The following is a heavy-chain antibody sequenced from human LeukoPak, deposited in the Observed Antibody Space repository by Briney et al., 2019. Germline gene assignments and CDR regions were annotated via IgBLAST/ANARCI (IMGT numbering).Heavy chain of an antibody. Sequence: GGSLRLSCAASGFTFSSYSMNWVRQAPGKGLEWVSYISSSGSTIYYADSVKGRFTISRDNAKNSLYLQMNSLRAEDTAVYYCAREWGRRGIDYWGQGTLVTVSS. V-gene: IGHV3-48*04. CDR3: AREWGRRGIDY. CDR1: GFTFSSYS. D-gene: IGHD3-16*01. J-gene: IGHJ4*02. CDR2: ISSSGSTI.